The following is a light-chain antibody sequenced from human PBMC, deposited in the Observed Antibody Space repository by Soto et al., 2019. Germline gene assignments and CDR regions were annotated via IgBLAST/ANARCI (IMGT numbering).Light chain of an antibody. Sequence: DIQMTQSPSSLSASVGDRITITCRASQSINTYLNWYQQRPGKAPKLLIYAASSLPSGVPSRFSGSGSGTDFTLTISSLQPEDFATYYCQQSYNAPPYTFGRGTQLEIK. CDR2: AAS. CDR3: QQSYNAPPYT. CDR1: QSINTY. V-gene: IGKV1-39*01. J-gene: IGKJ2*01.